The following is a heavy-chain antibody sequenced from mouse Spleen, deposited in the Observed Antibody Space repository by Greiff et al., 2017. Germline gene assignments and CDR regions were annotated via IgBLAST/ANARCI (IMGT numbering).Heavy chain of an antibody. D-gene: IGHD1-1*01. Sequence: VQLQQPGAELVKPGASVKISCKASGYAFSSYWMNWVKQRPGKGLEWIGQIYPGDGDTNYNGKFKGKATLTADKSSSTAYMQLSSLTSEDSAVYFCARSIYYYGSEAWFAYWGQGTLVTVSA. CDR2: IYPGDGDT. J-gene: IGHJ3*01. V-gene: IGHV1-80*01. CDR3: ARSIYYYGSEAWFAY. CDR1: GYAFSSYW.